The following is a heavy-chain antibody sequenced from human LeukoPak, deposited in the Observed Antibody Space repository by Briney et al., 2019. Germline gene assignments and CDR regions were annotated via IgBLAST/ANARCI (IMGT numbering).Heavy chain of an antibody. J-gene: IGHJ4*02. V-gene: IGHV3-73*01. Sequence: GGSLRLSCAASGFNFSGSAMHWVRQASGKGLEWVGRIRSKANSYATAYAASVKGRFTISRDDSKNTAYLQMNSLKTEDTAVYYCTRTAAGAFDYWGQGTLVTVSS. CDR2: IRSKANSYAT. CDR1: GFNFSGSA. CDR3: TRTAAGAFDY. D-gene: IGHD6-13*01.